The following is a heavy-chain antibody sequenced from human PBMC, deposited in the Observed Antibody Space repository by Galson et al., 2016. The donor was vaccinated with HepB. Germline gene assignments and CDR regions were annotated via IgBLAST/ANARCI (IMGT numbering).Heavy chain of an antibody. D-gene: IGHD6-19*01. CDR2: IYSGGST. V-gene: IGHV3-53*01. CDR3: ARDGESQFVHVQYFHQ. CDR1: GFNVSSNY. J-gene: IGHJ1*01. Sequence: SLRLSCAASGFNVSSNYMSWVRQAPGKGLEWVSVIYSGGSTHYADSVKGRFTISRDKSKNTLYLQMNSLRAEDTAVYFCARDGESQFVHVQYFHQWGQGTLVTGSS.